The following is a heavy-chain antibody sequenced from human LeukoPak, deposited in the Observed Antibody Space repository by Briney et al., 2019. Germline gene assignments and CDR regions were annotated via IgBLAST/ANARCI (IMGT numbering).Heavy chain of an antibody. CDR2: LGTEGDT. J-gene: IGHJ1*01. CDR1: GFTFNNYD. CDR3: ARSFHCSGGRCYLDFLL. V-gene: IGHV3-13*01. Sequence: PGRSLRLSCAASGFTFNNYDMHWVRQATGKGLEWVAALGTEGDTYYPDSVKGRFPISRENGKSSLFLQMDSLRAGDSAVYYCARSFHCSGGRCYLDFLLWGQGTLVTVSS. D-gene: IGHD2-15*01.